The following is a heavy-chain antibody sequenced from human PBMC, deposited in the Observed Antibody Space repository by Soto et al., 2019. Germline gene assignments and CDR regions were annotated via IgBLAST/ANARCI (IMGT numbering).Heavy chain of an antibody. Sequence: QVQLVESGGGVVQPGRSLRLSCAASGFTFSSYAMHWVRQAPGKGLEWVAVISYDGSNKNYADSVKGRFTISRDNSKNTLYLQMNSLRAEDTAVYYCARGYDFWSGYYYLYGMDVWGQGTTVTVSS. J-gene: IGHJ6*02. D-gene: IGHD3-3*01. CDR2: ISYDGSNK. V-gene: IGHV3-30-3*01. CDR3: ARGYDFWSGYYYLYGMDV. CDR1: GFTFSSYA.